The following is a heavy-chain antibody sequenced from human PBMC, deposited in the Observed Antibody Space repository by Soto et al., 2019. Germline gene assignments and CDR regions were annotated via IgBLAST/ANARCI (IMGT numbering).Heavy chain of an antibody. J-gene: IGHJ3*01. CDR3: AIGLTTVVRSV. CDR2: IYYSGST. CDR1: GGSISSYY. V-gene: IGHV4-59*01. Sequence: SETLSLTCTVSGGSISSYYWSWIRQPPGKGLEWIGYIYYSGSTNYNPSLKSRVTISVDTSKNQFSLKLSSVTAADTAVYYCAIGLTTVVRSVRGQGTMVTGSS. D-gene: IGHD4-17*01.